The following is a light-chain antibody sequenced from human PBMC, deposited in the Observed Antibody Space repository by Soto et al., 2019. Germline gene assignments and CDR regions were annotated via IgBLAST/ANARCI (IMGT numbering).Light chain of an antibody. CDR3: QEYFQWPPGM. CDR2: DAS. V-gene: IGKV3-15*01. CDR1: QSIYDK. Sequence: EIVMTQSPATLSVSPGERVSLSCRASQSIYDKLAWYQQKPGQTPRLLIYDASTRATGISGSFSGSGSGTEFTLTISSLQSEDFALYYCQEYFQWPPGMFGPGTKVDIK. J-gene: IGKJ1*01.